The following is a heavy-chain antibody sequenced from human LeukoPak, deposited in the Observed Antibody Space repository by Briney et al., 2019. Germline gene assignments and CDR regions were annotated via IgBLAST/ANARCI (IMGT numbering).Heavy chain of an antibody. Sequence: ASVKVSCKSSGYTFTGYYLHWVRQAPGQGLEWMGCINPNSGGTKYGQKFQGRVTMTRDTSISTAHMELTGLGSDDTAVYYCARGGYYDSSGFDNWGQGTLVTVSS. CDR2: INPNSGGT. J-gene: IGHJ4*02. V-gene: IGHV1-2*02. CDR3: ARGGYYDSSGFDN. D-gene: IGHD3-22*01. CDR1: GYTFTGYY.